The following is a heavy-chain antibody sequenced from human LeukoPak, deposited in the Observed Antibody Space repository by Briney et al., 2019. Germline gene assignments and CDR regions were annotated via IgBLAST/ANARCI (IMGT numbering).Heavy chain of an antibody. J-gene: IGHJ4*02. CDR3: ARGYYDFWSGYYRYFDY. V-gene: IGHV1-2*02. Sequence: ASVKVSCKASGYTFTGYYMHWVRQAPGQGLEWMGLINPNSGGTNYAQKFQGRVTMTRDTSISKAYMEPSRLRSDDTAVYYCARGYYDFWSGYYRYFDYWGQGTLVTVSS. D-gene: IGHD3-3*01. CDR1: GYTFTGYY. CDR2: INPNSGGT.